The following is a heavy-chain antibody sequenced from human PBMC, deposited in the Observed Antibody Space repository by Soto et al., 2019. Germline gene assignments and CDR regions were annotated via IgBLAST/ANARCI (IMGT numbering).Heavy chain of an antibody. Sequence: SETLSLTCAVYGGSFSGYYWGWIRQPPGKGLEWIGEINHSGSTNYNPSLKSRVTISVDTSKNQFPLKLSSVTAADTAVYYCATGALYYYILTGYYQDSIDYWGKGSLVTVYS. CDR1: GGSFSGYY. CDR3: ATGALYYYILTGYYQDSIDY. V-gene: IGHV4-34*01. CDR2: INHSGST. D-gene: IGHD3-9*01. J-gene: IGHJ4*02.